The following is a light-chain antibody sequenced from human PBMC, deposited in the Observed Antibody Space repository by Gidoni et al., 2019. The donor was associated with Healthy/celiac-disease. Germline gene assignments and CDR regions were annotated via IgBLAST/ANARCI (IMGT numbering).Light chain of an antibody. CDR1: QSVSSY. CDR3: QQRSNWPSIT. J-gene: IGKJ5*01. V-gene: IGKV3-11*01. CDR2: DAS. Sequence: IVLTKSPATLSLSPGGRATLSCRASQSVSSYFAWYQQKPGQAPRLLIYDASNRATGIPARFSGSGSGTDFTLTISSLEPEDFAVYYCQQRSNWPSITFGQGTRLEIK.